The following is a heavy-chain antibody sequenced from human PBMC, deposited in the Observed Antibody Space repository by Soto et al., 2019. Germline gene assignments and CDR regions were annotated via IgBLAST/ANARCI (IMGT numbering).Heavy chain of an antibody. J-gene: IGHJ6*02. Sequence: AGGSLRLSCAASGFAFSTYAMTWVRQAPGKGLEWVSVISGSGGSSYYAASVKGRFTISRDNSKNTLYLQMNSLRAEDTAVYYCARDAMVRGVTIYYYYGMDVWGQGTTVTVSS. D-gene: IGHD3-10*01. V-gene: IGHV3-23*01. CDR2: ISGSGGSS. CDR3: ARDAMVRGVTIYYYYGMDV. CDR1: GFAFSTYA.